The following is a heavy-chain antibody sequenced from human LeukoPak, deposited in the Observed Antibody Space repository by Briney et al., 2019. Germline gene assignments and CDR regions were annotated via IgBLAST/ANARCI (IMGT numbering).Heavy chain of an antibody. Sequence: ASVKVSCKVSGYTLTELSMHWVRQAPGQGLEWMGRIIPILGIANYAQKFQGRVTITADKSTSTAYMELSSLRSEDTAVYYCASPYCSSTSCYTGLAAFDIWGQGTMVTVSS. CDR1: GYTLTELS. V-gene: IGHV1-69*02. CDR3: ASPYCSSTSCYTGLAAFDI. J-gene: IGHJ3*02. D-gene: IGHD2-2*02. CDR2: IIPILGIA.